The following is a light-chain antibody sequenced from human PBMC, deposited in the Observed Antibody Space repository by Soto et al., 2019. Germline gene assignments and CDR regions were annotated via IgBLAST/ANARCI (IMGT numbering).Light chain of an antibody. V-gene: IGKV3-20*01. CDR3: QQYGSSPPYT. J-gene: IGKJ2*01. CDR2: DSS. CDR1: QSVSGNY. Sequence: EIVLTQSPGTLSLSPGEIATLSCRASQSVSGNYLAWYQQKPGQSPRLLIYDSSDSATGIPDRFSGSGSETDLTLTISRVEPEDFAVYYCQQYGSSPPYTFGQGTKLEIK.